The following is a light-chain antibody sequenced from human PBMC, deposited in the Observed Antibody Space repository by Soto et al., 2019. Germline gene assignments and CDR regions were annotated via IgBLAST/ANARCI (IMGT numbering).Light chain of an antibody. V-gene: IGLV2-11*01. CDR2: DVS. CDR1: SSDVGVYNY. Sequence: QSVLTQPRSVSGSPGQSVTISCTGTSSDVGVYNYVSWYQQYPGKAPKLMIYDVSRWPSGVPDRFSGSKSGNTASLTISGLQAEDEADYYCCSYALTDTFYVFGSGTKVTVL. J-gene: IGLJ1*01. CDR3: CSYALTDTFYV.